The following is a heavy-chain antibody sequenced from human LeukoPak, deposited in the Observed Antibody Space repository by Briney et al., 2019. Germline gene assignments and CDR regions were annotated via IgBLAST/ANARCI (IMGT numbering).Heavy chain of an antibody. D-gene: IGHD6-13*01. CDR3: ARGAWVQQLATDY. Sequence: GASVKVSCKASGYTFTGYYIHWVRQAPGQGLEWMGWINTDSGGTNYAQKFQGRVTMTRDTSISTAYMELSRLRSDDTAVYYCARGAWVQQLATDYWGQGTLVTASS. J-gene: IGHJ4*02. CDR1: GYTFTGYY. CDR2: INTDSGGT. V-gene: IGHV1-2*02.